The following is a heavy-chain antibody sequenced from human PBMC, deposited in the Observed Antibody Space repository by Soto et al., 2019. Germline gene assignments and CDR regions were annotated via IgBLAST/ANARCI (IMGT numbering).Heavy chain of an antibody. CDR3: ARDSGNEVVQDDKIGDYYYGMDV. CDR1: GGTFSSYA. V-gene: IGHV1-69*06. J-gene: IGHJ6*02. D-gene: IGHD2-2*01. Sequence: GASVKVSCKASGGTFSSYAISWVRQAPGQGLEWMGGIIPIFGTANYAQKFQGRVTITADKSTSTAYMELSSLRSEDTAVYYCARDSGNEVVQDDKIGDYYYGMDVWGQGTTVTVSS. CDR2: IIPIFGTA.